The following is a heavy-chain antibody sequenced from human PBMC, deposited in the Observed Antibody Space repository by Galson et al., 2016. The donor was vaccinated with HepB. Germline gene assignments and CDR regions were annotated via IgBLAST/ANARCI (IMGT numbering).Heavy chain of an antibody. J-gene: IGHJ4*02. D-gene: IGHD3-10*01. CDR2: INQDGSEK. CDR3: ARGLESVGYYGSGYDY. CDR1: GFTLTTHW. V-gene: IGHV3-7*01. Sequence: SLRLSCAASGFTLTTHWMSWVRQAPGKGLEWVANINQDGSEKYYVDSVKGRFIISRDNAKTSLYLQMNSLRAEDMAVYYCARGLESVGYYGSGYDYWGQGTLVTVSS.